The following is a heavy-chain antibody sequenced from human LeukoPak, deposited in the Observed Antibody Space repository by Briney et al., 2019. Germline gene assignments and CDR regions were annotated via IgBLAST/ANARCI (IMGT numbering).Heavy chain of an antibody. CDR3: ARVLDGN. Sequence: GGSLRLSCAASGFTLSSYWMTWVRQAPGKGLQWVANIKQDGSEKYYVDSVKGRFTISRDNAKNSLYLQMDSLRTEDTAVYYCARVLDGNWGQGTLVTVSS. D-gene: IGHD5-24*01. CDR2: IKQDGSEK. V-gene: IGHV3-7*01. J-gene: IGHJ4*02. CDR1: GFTLSSYW.